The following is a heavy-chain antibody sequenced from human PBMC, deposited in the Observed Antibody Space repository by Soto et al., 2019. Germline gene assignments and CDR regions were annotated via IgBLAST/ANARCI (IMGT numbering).Heavy chain of an antibody. D-gene: IGHD6-6*01. CDR2: ITISSSTI. CDR3: ARDGTSSYFFYYYMDV. J-gene: IGHJ6*03. V-gene: IGHV3-48*01. CDR1: GFSFSDYS. Sequence: EVQLVESGGGLVQPGGSLRLSCAASGFSFSDYSMNWVRQAPGKGLEWISYITISSSTIYYSDSVKGRFTISRDNARNSLFLQMNSLRAEDTAVYYCARDGTSSYFFYYYMDVWGQGTTVTVSS.